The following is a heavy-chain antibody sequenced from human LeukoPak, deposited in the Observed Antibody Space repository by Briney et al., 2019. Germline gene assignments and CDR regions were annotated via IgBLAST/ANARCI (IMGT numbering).Heavy chain of an antibody. V-gene: IGHV4-59*12. CDR2: IYYSGST. Sequence: SETLSLTCTVSGGSISSYYWSWIRQPPGEGLGWIWYIYYSGSTNYNPSPKSRVPIPVATSKDQSSLRLSSGTATDTAAYYCARRTFGGVIAYWGQGSLVTVSS. D-gene: IGHD3-16*02. CDR3: ARRTFGGVIAY. CDR1: GGSISSYY. J-gene: IGHJ4*02.